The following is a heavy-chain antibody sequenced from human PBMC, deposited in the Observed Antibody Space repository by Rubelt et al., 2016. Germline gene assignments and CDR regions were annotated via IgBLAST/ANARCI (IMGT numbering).Heavy chain of an antibody. V-gene: IGHV4-34*01. CDR1: GGSFSGYY. Sequence: QVQLQQWGAGLLKPSETLSLTCAVYGGSFSGYYWSWIRQPPGKGLEWIGEINHSGSTNYNPSLKGRVTISVETSKNQFSLKLSSVTAADTAVYYCARALDGADILTGQAKDYWGQGTLVTVSS. J-gene: IGHJ4*02. CDR3: ARALDGADILTGQAKDY. D-gene: IGHD3-9*01. CDR2: INHSGST.